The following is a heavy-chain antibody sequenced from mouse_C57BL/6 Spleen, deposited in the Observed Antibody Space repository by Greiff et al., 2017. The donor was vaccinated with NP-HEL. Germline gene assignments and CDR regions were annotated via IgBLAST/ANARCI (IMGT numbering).Heavy chain of an antibody. CDR1: GYAFSSYW. V-gene: IGHV1-80*01. D-gene: IGHD2-5*01. Sequence: QVTLKVSGAELVKPGASVKISCKASGYAFSSYWMNWVKQRPGKGLEWIGQIYPGDGDTNYNGKFKGKATLTADKSSSTAYMQLSSLTSEDSAVYFCARRRYSNYLYYAMDYWGQGTSVTVSS. J-gene: IGHJ4*01. CDR3: ARRRYSNYLYYAMDY. CDR2: IYPGDGDT.